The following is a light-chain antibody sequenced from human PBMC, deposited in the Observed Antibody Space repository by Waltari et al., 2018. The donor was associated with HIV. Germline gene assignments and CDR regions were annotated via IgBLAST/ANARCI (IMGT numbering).Light chain of an antibody. CDR3: ATWDDSLSAWV. CDR1: SSNFGTNY. CDR2: NKN. J-gene: IGLJ3*02. V-gene: IGLV1-47*02. Sequence: QSVLTQPPSTSGTPGQRVTLSCSGSSSNFGTNYVYWYKQLPGTAPKLLIYNKNQRPSGVPDRFSGSKYGTSASLAISGLLSEDEADYYCATWDDSLSAWVFGGGTKLTVL.